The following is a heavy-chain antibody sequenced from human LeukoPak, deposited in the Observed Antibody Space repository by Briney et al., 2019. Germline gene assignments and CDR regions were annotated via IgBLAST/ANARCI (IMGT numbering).Heavy chain of an antibody. Sequence: AASVKVSCKGSGYNFDRYGVNWVRQAPGQGLEWVGWISTYNGNTFYAQKFEGRVTMTTDTSTSTAYMELRSLRSDDTAVYHCARATDPPTPHSDYWGQGTLLTVSS. CDR1: GYNFDRYG. J-gene: IGHJ4*02. CDR3: ARATDPPTPHSDY. CDR2: ISTYNGNT. V-gene: IGHV1-18*01.